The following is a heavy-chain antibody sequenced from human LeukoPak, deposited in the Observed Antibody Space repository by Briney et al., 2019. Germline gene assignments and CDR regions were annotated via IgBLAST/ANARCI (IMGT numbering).Heavy chain of an antibody. J-gene: IGHJ4*02. V-gene: IGHV4-34*01. Sequence: NPSETLSLTCAVYGGSFSGYYWSWIRQPPGKGLEWIGEINHSGSTNYNPSLKSRVTISLDTSKNQFSLKLSSVTAADTAVYYCADYYDSSGYYSRWGQGTLVTVSS. CDR1: GGSFSGYY. CDR3: ADYYDSSGYYSR. CDR2: INHSGST. D-gene: IGHD3-22*01.